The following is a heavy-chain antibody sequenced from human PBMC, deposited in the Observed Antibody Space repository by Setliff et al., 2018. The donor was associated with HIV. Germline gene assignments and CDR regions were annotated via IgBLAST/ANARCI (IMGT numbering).Heavy chain of an antibody. CDR1: GGSISNYY. CDR2: GYSSGIT. D-gene: IGHD2-21*02. CDR3: ARSSRGSLRDLDY. J-gene: IGHJ4*02. V-gene: IGHV4-4*08. Sequence: PSETLSLTCTVSGGSISNYYWSWIRQPPGKGLEWIGCGYSSGITHYDPSLKSRVSISVDASKTQFSLRLNSVTVADTAVYFCARSSRGSLRDLDYWGPGTLVTVSS.